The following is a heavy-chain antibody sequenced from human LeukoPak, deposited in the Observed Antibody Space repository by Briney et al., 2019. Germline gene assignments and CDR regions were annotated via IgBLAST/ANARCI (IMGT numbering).Heavy chain of an antibody. CDR1: GFTFSASY. Sequence: PGGSLRLSCATSGFTFSASYMSWIRQAPGKGLDRISYISDSGSSTYYADSVKGRFTISRDNSKNTLYLQMNSLRAEDTAVYYCAKDQVGDSEGGFDYWGQGTLVTVSS. CDR3: AKDQVGDSEGGFDY. D-gene: IGHD1-26*01. J-gene: IGHJ4*02. V-gene: IGHV3-11*01. CDR2: ISDSGSST.